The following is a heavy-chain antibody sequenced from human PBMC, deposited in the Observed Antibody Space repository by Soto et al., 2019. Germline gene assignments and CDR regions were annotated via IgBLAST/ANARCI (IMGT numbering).Heavy chain of an antibody. D-gene: IGHD6-13*01. CDR2: INHSGST. Sequence: QVQLQQWGAGLLKPSETLSLTCAVYGGSFSGYYWSWIRQPPGKGLEWIGEINHSGSTNYNPSLKSGVTISVDTSKNQFSLKLSSVTAADTAVYYCARDKALGAAAGTTRRRRNNWFDPWGQGTLVTVSS. J-gene: IGHJ5*02. CDR1: GGSFSGYY. V-gene: IGHV4-34*01. CDR3: ARDKALGAAAGTTRRRRNNWFDP.